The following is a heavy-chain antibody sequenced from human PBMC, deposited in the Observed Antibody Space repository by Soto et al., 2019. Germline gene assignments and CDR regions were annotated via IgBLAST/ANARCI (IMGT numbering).Heavy chain of an antibody. Sequence: QVQLIQSEAEVKKPGSSVRVSCTASGGIFGSHGFSWVRQAPGQRLEWVGGFIPIFRTLTYTEKFQARVRIAEDEATNTVYLDLSSLTSEDTAVYYCVRDRRIYYSDPHDEFVASDYEVWGQGTMGSVSS. CDR3: VRDRRIYYSDPHDEFVASDYEV. CDR1: GGIFGSHG. V-gene: IGHV1-69*01. J-gene: IGHJ3*01. D-gene: IGHD3-22*01. CDR2: FIPIFRTL.